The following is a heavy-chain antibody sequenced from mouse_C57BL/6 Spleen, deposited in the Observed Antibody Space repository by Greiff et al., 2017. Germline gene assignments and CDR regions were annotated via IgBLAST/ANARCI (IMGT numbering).Heavy chain of an antibody. Sequence: EVMLVESEGGLVQPGSSMKLSCTASGFTFSDYYMAWVRQVPEKGLEWVANINYDGSSTYYLDSLKSRFIISRDNAKNILYLQMSSLKSEDTATYYCARDSWLGYAMDYWGQGTSVTVSS. CDR1: GFTFSDYY. J-gene: IGHJ4*01. CDR2: INYDGSST. V-gene: IGHV5-16*01. D-gene: IGHD2-2*01. CDR3: ARDSWLGYAMDY.